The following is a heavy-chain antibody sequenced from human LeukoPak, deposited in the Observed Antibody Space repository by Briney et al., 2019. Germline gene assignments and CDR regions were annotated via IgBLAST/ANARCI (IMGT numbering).Heavy chain of an antibody. CDR1: GFTVSSNY. J-gene: IGHJ6*02. V-gene: IGHV3-66*01. CDR3: ARVPRYYGMDV. CDR2: IYSGGST. Sequence: GGSLRLSCAASGFTVSSNYMSWVRQAPGKGLEWVSVIYSGGSTYYADSVKGRFTISRDNSKNTLYLQMNSLRAEDTAVYYCARVPRYYGMDVWGQGTTVTVSS.